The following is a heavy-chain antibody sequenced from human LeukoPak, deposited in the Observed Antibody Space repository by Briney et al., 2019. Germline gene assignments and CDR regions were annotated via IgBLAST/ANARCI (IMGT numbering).Heavy chain of an antibody. V-gene: IGHV1-69*04. D-gene: IGHD5-24*01. CDR2: IIPILGIA. J-gene: IGHJ4*02. Sequence: SVKVSCKASGIPPRSYAITWGRQAPGQGLEWMGRIIPILGIANYAQKFQGRVTITADKSTSTAYMELSSLRSEDTAVYYCAREDVGEMATIYWGQGTLVTVSS. CDR3: AREDVGEMATIY. CDR1: GIPPRSYA.